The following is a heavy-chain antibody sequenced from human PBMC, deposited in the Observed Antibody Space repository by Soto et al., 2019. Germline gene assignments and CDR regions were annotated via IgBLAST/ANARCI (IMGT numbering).Heavy chain of an antibody. CDR1: GGTFSSYA. CDR3: ARDYYDSSGYYPNYFDY. Sequence: QVQLVQSGAGVKKPGSSVKVSCKASGGTFSSYAISWVRQAPGQGLEWVGGIIPIFGTANYAQKFQGRVTITANESTSTAYMELSRLRSDDTAEYYCARDYYDSSGYYPNYFDYWGQGTLVTVSS. V-gene: IGHV1-69*12. J-gene: IGHJ4*02. D-gene: IGHD3-22*01. CDR2: IIPIFGTA.